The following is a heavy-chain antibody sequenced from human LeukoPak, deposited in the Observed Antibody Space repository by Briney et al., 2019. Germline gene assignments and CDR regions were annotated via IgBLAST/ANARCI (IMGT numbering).Heavy chain of an antibody. Sequence: GESLKISCKGSGYSFTSYWIGWVRQMPGKGLEWMGISYPGDSDTRYSPSFQGQVTISADKSISTAYLQWSSLKASDTAMYYCARHLPDEFPHYYDSSGYSGVDYFDYWGQGTLVTVSS. D-gene: IGHD3-22*01. V-gene: IGHV5-51*01. J-gene: IGHJ4*02. CDR1: GYSFTSYW. CDR3: ARHLPDEFPHYYDSSGYSGVDYFDY. CDR2: SYPGDSDT.